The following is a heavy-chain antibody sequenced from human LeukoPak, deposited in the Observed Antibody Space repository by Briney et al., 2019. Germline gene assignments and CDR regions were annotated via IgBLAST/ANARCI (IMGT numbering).Heavy chain of an antibody. D-gene: IGHD2-2*01. CDR3: AKDCTSTNCYVDY. J-gene: IGHJ4*02. Sequence: GGSLRLSCAASGFTFSSYGMHWVRQAPGKGLEWVAVISYDGSNKYYADSVKGRFTISRDNSKNTLYLQMNSLRAEDTALYYCAKDCTSTNCYVDYWGQGTLVTVSS. V-gene: IGHV3-30*18. CDR2: ISYDGSNK. CDR1: GFTFSSYG.